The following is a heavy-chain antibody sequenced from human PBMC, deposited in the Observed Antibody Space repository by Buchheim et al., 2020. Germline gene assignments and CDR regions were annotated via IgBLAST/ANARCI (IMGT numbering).Heavy chain of an antibody. CDR2: ISSSSSYI. CDR3: ASMLGYCSSTSCSDSDDYYYYGMDV. J-gene: IGHJ6*02. V-gene: IGHV3-21*01. D-gene: IGHD2-2*01. Sequence: EVQLVESGGGLVKPGGSLRLSCAASGFTFSSYSMNWVRQAPGKGLEWVSSISSSSSYIYYADSVKGRFTISRDNAKKSLYLQMNSLRAEDTAVYYCASMLGYCSSTSCSDSDDYYYYGMDVWGQGTT. CDR1: GFTFSSYS.